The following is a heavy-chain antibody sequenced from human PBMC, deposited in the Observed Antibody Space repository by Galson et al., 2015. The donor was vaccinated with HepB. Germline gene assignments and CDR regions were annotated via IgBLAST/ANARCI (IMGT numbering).Heavy chain of an antibody. J-gene: IGHJ4*02. CDR2: ISSIADNT. V-gene: IGHV3-23*01. CDR1: GFTFTRNA. D-gene: IGHD6-19*01. CDR3: ARDSDSSSGWYGFDD. Sequence: SLRLSCAASGFTFTRNAMSWVRQAPGKGLEWVPSISSIADNTYYADSVKGRFTISRDDSQNTLYLQMNSLRAEDTALYFCARDSDSSSGWYGFDDWGQGALVSVSS.